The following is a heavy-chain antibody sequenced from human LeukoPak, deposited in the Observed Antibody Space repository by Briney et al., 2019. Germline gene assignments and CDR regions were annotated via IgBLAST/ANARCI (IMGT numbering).Heavy chain of an antibody. Sequence: GGSLRLSCAASGFTFSNAWMSWVRQAPGKGLEWVGRIKSKTDGGTTDYAAPVKGRFTISRDDSKNTLYLQMNSLKTEDTAVYYCTIQVGATTFDYWGQATLVTVSS. D-gene: IGHD1-26*01. CDR1: GFTFSNAW. CDR2: IKSKTDGGTT. V-gene: IGHV3-15*01. CDR3: TIQVGATTFDY. J-gene: IGHJ4*02.